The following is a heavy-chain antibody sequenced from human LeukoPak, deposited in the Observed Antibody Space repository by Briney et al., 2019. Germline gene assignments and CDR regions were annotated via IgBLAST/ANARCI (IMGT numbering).Heavy chain of an antibody. J-gene: IGHJ4*02. D-gene: IGHD3-22*01. CDR3: AKDGDYYDSSGYSFFDY. CDR2: TRYDGSNK. Sequence: GGSLRLSCAASGFTFSSYGMHWVRQAPGKGLEWVAFTRYDGSNKYYADSVKGRFTISRDNSKNTLYLQMNSLRAEDTAVYYCAKDGDYYDSSGYSFFDYWGQGTLVTVSS. V-gene: IGHV3-30*02. CDR1: GFTFSSYG.